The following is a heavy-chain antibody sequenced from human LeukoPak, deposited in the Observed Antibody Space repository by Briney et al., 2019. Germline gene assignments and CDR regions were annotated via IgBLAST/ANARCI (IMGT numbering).Heavy chain of an antibody. Sequence: PGGSLRLSCAASGFTVSSNYMSWVRQAPGKGMEWVSVIYSGGSTYYADSVKGRFTISRDNSKNTRYLQMNSLRAEDTAVYYCARDLPSHYYGMDVWGQGTTVTVSS. J-gene: IGHJ6*02. V-gene: IGHV3-53*01. CDR3: ARDLPSHYYGMDV. CDR1: GFTVSSNY. CDR2: IYSGGST.